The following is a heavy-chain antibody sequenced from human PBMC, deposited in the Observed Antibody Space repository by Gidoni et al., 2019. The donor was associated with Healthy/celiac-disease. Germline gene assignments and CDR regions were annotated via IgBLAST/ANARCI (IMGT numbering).Heavy chain of an antibody. V-gene: IGHV3-23*01. CDR3: AKSNGDYCPGPFDV. CDR2: MVASGGTI. Sequence: EAPLLEPGAGLAPRGGSLRPSCSDSGFTSSAYAMTCVRQAPGKGLEWVALMVASGGTIFYADSVKGRFSISRDNSKSTLFLQIHSLRVEDAAVYYCAKSNGDYCPGPFDVWGPGTLVTDSS. D-gene: IGHD4-17*01. J-gene: IGHJ3*01. CDR1: GFTSSAYA.